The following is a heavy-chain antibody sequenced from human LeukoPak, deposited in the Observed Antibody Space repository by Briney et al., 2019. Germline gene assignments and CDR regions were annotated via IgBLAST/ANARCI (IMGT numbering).Heavy chain of an antibody. CDR2: IIPRFGIA. J-gene: IGHJ4*02. CDR1: GGTFSSYA. CDR3: ARDHSGSYGSDY. D-gene: IGHD1-26*01. Sequence: ASVKVSCKASGGTFSSYAISWVRQAPGQGLEWMGRIIPRFGIANYAQKFQGRVTITADKSTSTAYMELSSLRSEDTAVYYCARDHSGSYGSDYWGQGTLVTVSS. V-gene: IGHV1-69*04.